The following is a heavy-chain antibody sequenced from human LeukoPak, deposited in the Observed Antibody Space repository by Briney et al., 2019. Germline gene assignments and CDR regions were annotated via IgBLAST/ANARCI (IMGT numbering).Heavy chain of an antibody. Sequence: ASVKVSCRASGYTFTCSDINWVRQAPGQGLEWMGWINPNRGGTNYAQKIQGRDTMTRDTSISTANMELSRLRSDDTAVYYCARDREEGLLWFGEPQNWFDPWGQGTLVTVSS. V-gene: IGHV1-2*02. D-gene: IGHD3-10*01. J-gene: IGHJ5*02. CDR2: INPNRGGT. CDR3: ARDREEGLLWFGEPQNWFDP. CDR1: GYTFTCSD.